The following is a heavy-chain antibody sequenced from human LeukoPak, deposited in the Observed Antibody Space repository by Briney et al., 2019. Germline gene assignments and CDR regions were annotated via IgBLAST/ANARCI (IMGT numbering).Heavy chain of an antibody. J-gene: IGHJ5*02. CDR2: IYYSGST. Sequence: SETLSLTCTVSGGSISSSSYYWGWIRQPPGKGLEWIGSIYYSGSTYYNPSLKSRVTISVDTSKNQFSLKLSSVTAADTSVYYCARHETIFAGIWFDPWGQGTLVTVSS. CDR1: GGSISSSSYY. CDR3: ARHETIFAGIWFDP. D-gene: IGHD3-3*01. V-gene: IGHV4-39*01.